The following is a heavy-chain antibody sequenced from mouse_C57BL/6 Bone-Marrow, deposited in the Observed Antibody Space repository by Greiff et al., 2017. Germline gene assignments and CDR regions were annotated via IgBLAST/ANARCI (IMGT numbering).Heavy chain of an antibody. V-gene: IGHV1-52*01. J-gene: IGHJ2*01. CDR3: ARDGSSHFDY. CDR2: IDPSDSET. Sequence: VQLQQPGAELVRPGSSVKLSCKASGYTFTSYWMHWVKQRPIQGLEWIGNIDPSDSETHYNQKFKDKATLTVDKSSSTAYMQLSSLNSEDSAVYYCARDGSSHFDYWGQGTTLTVSS. CDR1: GYTFTSYW. D-gene: IGHD1-1*01.